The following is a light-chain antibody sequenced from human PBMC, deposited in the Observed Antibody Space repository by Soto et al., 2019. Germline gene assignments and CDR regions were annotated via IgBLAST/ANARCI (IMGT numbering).Light chain of an antibody. J-gene: IGKJ4*01. CDR1: QGISSW. CDR2: AAS. Sequence: DIQMTQSPSSVSASVGDRVTITCRASQGISSWLAWYQQKPGKAPKLLIYAASSLQSGVPSRFSASGSGTDFTLTISSLQSVDSATYYFQPANTLPLTFGGGTNVEIK. V-gene: IGKV1-12*01. CDR3: QPANTLPLT.